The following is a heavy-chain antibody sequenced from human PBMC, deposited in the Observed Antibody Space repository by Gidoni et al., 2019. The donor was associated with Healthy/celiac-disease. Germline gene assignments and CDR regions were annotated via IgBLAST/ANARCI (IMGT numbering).Heavy chain of an antibody. Sequence: QVQLVQSGAEVKKPGSSVKVSCKASGGTFSSYAIIWVRQAPVQGLEWMGRIAPILGIANYAQKFQGRVTITADKSPSTAYMELSSLRSEDTAVYYCARDERALAYCGGGSCYSIPNYYYYYMDVWGKGTTVTVSS. CDR2: IAPILGIA. V-gene: IGHV1-69*09. J-gene: IGHJ6*03. CDR1: GGTFSSYA. D-gene: IGHD2-15*01. CDR3: ARDERALAYCGGGSCYSIPNYYYYYMDV.